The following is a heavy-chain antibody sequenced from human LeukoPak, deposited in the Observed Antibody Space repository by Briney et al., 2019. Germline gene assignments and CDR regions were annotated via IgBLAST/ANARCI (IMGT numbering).Heavy chain of an antibody. CDR3: ARQTYHDSSGYYSPY. CDR2: ISSSSYI. CDR1: GFTFSSYS. D-gene: IGHD3-22*01. V-gene: IGHV3-21*01. Sequence: GGSLRLSCAASGFTFSSYSMNWVRQAPGKGLEWVSSISSSSYIYYADSVKGRFTISRDNAKNSLYLQMNSLRAEDTAVYYCARQTYHDSSGYYSPYWGQGTLVTVSS. J-gene: IGHJ4*02.